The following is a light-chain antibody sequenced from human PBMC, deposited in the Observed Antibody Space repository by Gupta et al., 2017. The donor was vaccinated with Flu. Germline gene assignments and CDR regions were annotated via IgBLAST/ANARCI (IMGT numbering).Light chain of an antibody. CDR2: KAS. Sequence: DIYMTQSPSTLSASVGDRVTFTCRASQSISSWLAWFQQKPGKAPRLLIYKASSLESGVPSRFSGSGSGTEFTLTISSLQPDDFATYYCQQYNSYSGSFGQGTKLEIK. CDR3: QQYNSYSGS. V-gene: IGKV1-5*03. CDR1: QSISSW. J-gene: IGKJ2*04.